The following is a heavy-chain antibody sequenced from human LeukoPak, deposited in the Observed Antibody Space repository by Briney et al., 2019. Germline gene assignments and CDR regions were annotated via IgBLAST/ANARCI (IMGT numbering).Heavy chain of an antibody. Sequence: SETLSLTCTISGGSISSYYWSWIRQPPGKGLEWIGYIYYSGSTNYNPSLKSRVTISVDTSKNQFSLKLSSVTAADTAVYYCASGSNRLGYCSSTSCYTSDYWGQGTLVTVSS. CDR1: GGSISSYY. CDR3: ASGSNRLGYCSSTSCYTSDY. V-gene: IGHV4-59*12. CDR2: IYYSGST. D-gene: IGHD2-2*02. J-gene: IGHJ4*02.